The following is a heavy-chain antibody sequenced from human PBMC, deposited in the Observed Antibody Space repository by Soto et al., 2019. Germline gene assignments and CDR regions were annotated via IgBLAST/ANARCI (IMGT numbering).Heavy chain of an antibody. Sequence: SETLSLSCAVSGSSISSSSYYWAWIRHPPGKGLEWIGSIYYSGSTYYNPSLESRVTISVDTSKNQFSLKLSSVTAADTAVYYCARPGLSLGNYDFWSGYASNYYYYGMDVWGQGTTVTVSS. CDR2: IYYSGST. V-gene: IGHV4-39*01. CDR3: ARPGLSLGNYDFWSGYASNYYYYGMDV. D-gene: IGHD3-3*01. CDR1: GSSISSSSYY. J-gene: IGHJ6*02.